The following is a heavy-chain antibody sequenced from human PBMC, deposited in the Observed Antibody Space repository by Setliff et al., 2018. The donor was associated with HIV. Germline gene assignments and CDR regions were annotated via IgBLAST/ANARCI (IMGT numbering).Heavy chain of an antibody. D-gene: IGHD3-9*01. V-gene: IGHV5-51*01. Sequence: PGESLKISCKGPEYFFRTSWIGWVRQLPGKGLEWVAIIFPLDSETRYNPSLEGHVTISVDKSINTAYLQWSSLRASDTAIYYCTRHPLQPEVSGYFYLMDVWGTGTTVT. CDR1: EYFFRTSW. CDR2: IFPLDSET. CDR3: TRHPLQPEVSGYFYLMDV. J-gene: IGHJ6*03.